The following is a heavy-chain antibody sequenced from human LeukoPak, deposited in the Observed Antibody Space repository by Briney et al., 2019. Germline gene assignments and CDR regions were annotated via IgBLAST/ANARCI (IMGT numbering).Heavy chain of an antibody. CDR3: ARDSIAAAALGDAFDI. D-gene: IGHD6-13*01. CDR1: GGTFSSYA. J-gene: IGHJ3*02. CDR2: IIPIFVTA. Sequence: ASVKVSCKASGGTFSSYAISWVRQAPGQGLEWMGGIIPIFVTANYAQKFQGRVTINADESTSTAYMELSSLRSEDTAVYYCARDSIAAAALGDAFDIWGQGTMVTVSS. V-gene: IGHV1-69*13.